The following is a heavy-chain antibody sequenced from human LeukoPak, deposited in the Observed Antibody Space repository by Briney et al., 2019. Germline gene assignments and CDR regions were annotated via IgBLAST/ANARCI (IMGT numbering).Heavy chain of an antibody. CDR1: GYSFTAYY. CDR2: INADDGVT. V-gene: IGHV1-2*02. Sequence: ASVTVSCEASGYSFTAYYLHWVRQAPGQGLEWMGWINADDGVTKSAQNFEGRLTMTRDTSINTVYMELTSLASDDTAVYYCARNAFFLETWGQGTLVTVSP. D-gene: IGHD2/OR15-2a*01. CDR3: ARNAFFLET. J-gene: IGHJ5*02.